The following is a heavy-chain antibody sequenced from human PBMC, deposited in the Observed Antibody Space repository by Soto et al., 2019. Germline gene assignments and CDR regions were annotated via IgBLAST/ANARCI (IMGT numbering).Heavy chain of an antibody. CDR2: MNPNSGNT. D-gene: IGHD2-2*01. CDR3: ATSRQRSPLIGP. CDR1: GYTFTSYD. Sequence: QVQLVQSGAEVKKPGASVKVSCKASGYTFTSYDINWVRQATGQGLEWMGWMNPNSGNTSYAQKFQGRVTMTRNTSRSTAYMERSIMRAEETAVYYCATSRQRSPLIGPWGQGTLVTVSS. J-gene: IGHJ5*02. V-gene: IGHV1-8*01.